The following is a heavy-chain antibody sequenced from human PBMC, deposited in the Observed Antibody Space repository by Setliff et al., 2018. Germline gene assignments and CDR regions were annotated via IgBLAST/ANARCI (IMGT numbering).Heavy chain of an antibody. CDR2: ISRGGSTI. CDR3: ARVGVPAVGLYFDY. J-gene: IGHJ4*02. CDR1: GFTFSDYY. D-gene: IGHD2-8*01. Sequence: GGSLRLSCAASGFTFSDYYMNWIRQAPGKGLEWLSYISRGGSTIYYADSVRGRFTISRDNAKNSLFLQMNSLRAEDTAVYYCARVGVPAVGLYFDYWGQGTLVTVSS. V-gene: IGHV3-11*01.